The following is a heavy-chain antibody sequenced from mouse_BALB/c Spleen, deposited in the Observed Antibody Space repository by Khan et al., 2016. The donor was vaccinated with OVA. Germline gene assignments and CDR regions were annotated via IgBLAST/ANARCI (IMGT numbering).Heavy chain of an antibody. CDR3: AKLAYYYDGGGFAY. V-gene: IGHV5-6*01. D-gene: IGHD1-1*02. Sequence: EVELVESGGDLVKPEGSLKLSCAASGFTFSTYGMSWVLQTPDKRLEWVATISSGGSYTYYPDSVQGRFTISRDNAKNTLYLQMSSLKSEDTAMFYCAKLAYYYDGGGFAYWGQGTLVTVSA. CDR1: GFTFSTYG. J-gene: IGHJ3*01. CDR2: ISSGGSYT.